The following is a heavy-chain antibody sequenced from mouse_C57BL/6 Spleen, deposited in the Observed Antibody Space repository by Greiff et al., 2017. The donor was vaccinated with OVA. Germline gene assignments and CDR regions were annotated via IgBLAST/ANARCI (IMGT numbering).Heavy chain of an antibody. CDR3: TRKANYDLCAY. CDR2: IDPETGGT. J-gene: IGHJ3*01. V-gene: IGHV1-15*01. Sequence: VQLQESGAELVRPGASVTLSCKASGYTFTDYEMHWVKQTPVHGLEWIGAIDPETGGTAYNQKFKGKAILTADKSSSTAYMELRSLTSEDSAVYYCTRKANYDLCAYWGQGTLVTVSA. D-gene: IGHD2-4*01. CDR1: GYTFTDYE.